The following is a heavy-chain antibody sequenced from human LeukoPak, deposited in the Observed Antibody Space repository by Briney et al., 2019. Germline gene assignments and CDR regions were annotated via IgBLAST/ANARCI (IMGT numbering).Heavy chain of an antibody. CDR2: IKQDGSEK. CDR3: VSDQLLTGDY. V-gene: IGHV3-7*01. J-gene: IGHJ4*02. D-gene: IGHD2-2*01. Sequence: PGGSLRLSCAASGFTFSSYEMNWVREAPGKGLEWVANIKQDGSEKYYVDSVKGRFTISRDNAKNSLYLQMNSLRAEDTAVYYCVSDQLLTGDYWGQGTLVTVSS. CDR1: GFTFSSYE.